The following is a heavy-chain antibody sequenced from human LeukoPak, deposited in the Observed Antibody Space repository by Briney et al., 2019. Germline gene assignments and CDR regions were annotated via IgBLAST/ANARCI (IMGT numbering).Heavy chain of an antibody. J-gene: IGHJ4*02. V-gene: IGHV3-23*01. CDR1: GFTFSSYA. Sequence: GGSLRLSCAASGFTFSSYAMSWVRQAPGKGLELVSAISGSCGSTYYADSVKGRFTISRDNSKNTLYLQMNSLRAEDTAVYYCAKAYCSSTSCYADYWGQGTLVTVSS. CDR3: AKAYCSSTSCYADY. D-gene: IGHD2-2*01. CDR2: ISGSCGST.